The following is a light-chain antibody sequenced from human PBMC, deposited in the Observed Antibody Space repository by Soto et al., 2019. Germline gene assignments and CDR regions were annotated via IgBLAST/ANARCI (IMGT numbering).Light chain of an antibody. CDR3: QQRSNWPWT. V-gene: IGKV3-11*01. CDR2: DAS. CDR1: QSVSSY. Sequence: EIVLTQSPATLSLSPGERATLSCRASQSVSSYLAGYQQKPGPAPRLLIYDASNRATGIPARSSGSGSGTDFTLTISSLEPEDFAVYYCQQRSNWPWTFGQGTKVEI. J-gene: IGKJ1*01.